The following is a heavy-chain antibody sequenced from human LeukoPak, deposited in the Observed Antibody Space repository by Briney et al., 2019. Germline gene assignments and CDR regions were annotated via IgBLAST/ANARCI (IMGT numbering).Heavy chain of an antibody. CDR2: INHSGST. V-gene: IGHV4-34*01. CDR1: GGSFSGYY. Sequence: PSETLSLTCAVYGGSFSGYYWSWIRQPPGKGLEWIGEINHSGSTNYNPSLKSRVTISVDTSKNQFSLKLSSVTAADTAVYYCARDGGAAAGNGAFDIWGQGTMVTVSS. D-gene: IGHD6-13*01. J-gene: IGHJ3*02. CDR3: ARDGGAAAGNGAFDI.